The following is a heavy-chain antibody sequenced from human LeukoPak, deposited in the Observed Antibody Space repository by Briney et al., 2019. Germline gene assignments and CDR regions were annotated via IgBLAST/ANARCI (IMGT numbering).Heavy chain of an antibody. CDR1: GYTFTSYD. Sequence: ASVKVSCKASGYTFTSYDINWVRQATGQGLEWMGWMNPNSGNTGYAQKFQGRVTMTRNTSISTAYMELSSLRSEDTAVYYCARGSTAMVTPDYWGQGTLVTVSS. V-gene: IGHV1-8*01. D-gene: IGHD5-18*01. CDR3: ARGSTAMVTPDY. J-gene: IGHJ4*02. CDR2: MNPNSGNT.